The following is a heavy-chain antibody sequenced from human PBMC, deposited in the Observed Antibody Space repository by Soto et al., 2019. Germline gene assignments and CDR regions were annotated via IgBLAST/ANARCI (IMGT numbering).Heavy chain of an antibody. CDR3: AKDGFAAVAGKYYYGMDV. J-gene: IGHJ6*02. Sequence: GGSLRLSCAASGFTFSSYGMHWVRQAPGKGLEWVAVISYDGSNKYYADSVKGRFTISRDNSKNTLYLQMNSLRAEDTAVYYCAKDGFAAVAGKYYYGMDVWGQGTTVTVSS. V-gene: IGHV3-30*18. D-gene: IGHD6-19*01. CDR2: ISYDGSNK. CDR1: GFTFSSYG.